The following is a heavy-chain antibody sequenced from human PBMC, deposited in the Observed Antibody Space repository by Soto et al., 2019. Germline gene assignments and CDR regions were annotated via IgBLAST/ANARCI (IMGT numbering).Heavy chain of an antibody. D-gene: IGHD3-10*01. V-gene: IGHV1-8*01. CDR3: AREVVDGSSLWLDP. Sequence: QVQLVQSGAEVKKPGASVKVSCKASGFTISTNDINWVRQAPGQGLQWMGWMNANVDATDSPQEFKGRVTMTWNASISTAYMELSNLKSDDTAVYYCAREVVDGSSLWLDPWGQGTLVTVSS. CDR1: GFTISTND. CDR2: MNANVDAT. J-gene: IGHJ5*02.